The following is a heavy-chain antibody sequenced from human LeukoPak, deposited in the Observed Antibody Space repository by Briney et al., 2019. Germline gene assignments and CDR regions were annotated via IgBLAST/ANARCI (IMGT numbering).Heavy chain of an antibody. V-gene: IGHV3-33*01. D-gene: IGHD1-26*01. Sequence: GRSLRLSCAASGFTFSSYGMHWVRQAPGKGLEWVAVIWYDGSNKYYADSVKGRFTISRDNSKNTLYLQMNSVRAEDTAVYYCASGLPLWELLSHEAFCIWGPTTMVT. CDR1: GFTFSSYG. CDR3: ASGLPLWELLSHEAFCI. J-gene: IGHJ3*02. CDR2: IWYDGSNK.